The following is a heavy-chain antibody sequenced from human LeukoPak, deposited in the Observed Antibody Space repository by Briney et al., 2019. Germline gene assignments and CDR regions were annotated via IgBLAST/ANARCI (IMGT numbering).Heavy chain of an antibody. Sequence: GGSLKLSCAASGFNFNYYAMTWVRQAPGKGLEWVSSISSSSSYIYYADSVKGRFTISRDNAKNSLYLQMNSLRAEDTALYYCAKDIQWAVAALYFDYWGQGTLVTVSS. CDR2: ISSSSSYI. V-gene: IGHV3-21*04. CDR1: GFNFNYYA. D-gene: IGHD6-19*01. J-gene: IGHJ4*02. CDR3: AKDIQWAVAALYFDY.